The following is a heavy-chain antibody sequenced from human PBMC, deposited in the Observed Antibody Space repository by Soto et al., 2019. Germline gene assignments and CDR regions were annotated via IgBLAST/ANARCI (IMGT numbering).Heavy chain of an antibody. V-gene: IGHV3-23*01. Sequence: GGSLRLSCAASGFTFRSYAISWVRQAPGKGLEWVSLISATGGGTYYADSVKGRFTISRDNSHNTLYLQVHSLTAEDTAVYYCAKDRRAGGNSAFYFDFWGQGAQVTVSS. J-gene: IGHJ4*02. CDR3: AKDRRAGGNSAFYFDF. CDR2: ISATGGGT. D-gene: IGHD3-16*01. CDR1: GFTFRSYA.